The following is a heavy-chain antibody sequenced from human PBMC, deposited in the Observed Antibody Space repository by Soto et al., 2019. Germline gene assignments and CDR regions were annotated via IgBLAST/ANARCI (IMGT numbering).Heavy chain of an antibody. D-gene: IGHD2-15*01. CDR1: GFTFSSYW. J-gene: IGHJ4*02. CDR3: ARVKGYCSGGSCRPLVY. CDR2: IKQDGSEK. Sequence: GSLRLSCAASGFTFSSYWMSWVRQAPGKGLEWVANIKQDGSEKYYVDSVKGRFTISRDNAKNSLYLQMNSLRAEDTAVYYCARVKGYCSGGSCRPLVYWGQGTLVTVSS. V-gene: IGHV3-7*03.